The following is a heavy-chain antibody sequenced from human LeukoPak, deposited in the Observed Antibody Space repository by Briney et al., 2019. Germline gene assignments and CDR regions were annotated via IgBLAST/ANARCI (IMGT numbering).Heavy chain of an antibody. V-gene: IGHV3-21*01. CDR3: ARNTATAVVVPAATHFDY. CDR1: GFTFSSYS. Sequence: PGGSLRLSCAASGFTFSSYSMNWVRQAPGKGLEWVSSISSSSSYIYYADSVKGRSTISRDNAKNSLYLQMNSLRAEDTAVYYCARNTATAVVVPAATHFDYWGQGTLVTVSS. D-gene: IGHD2-2*01. J-gene: IGHJ4*02. CDR2: ISSSSSYI.